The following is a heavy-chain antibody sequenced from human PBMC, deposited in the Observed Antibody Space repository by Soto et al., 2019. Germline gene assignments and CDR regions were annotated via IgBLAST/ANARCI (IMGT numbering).Heavy chain of an antibody. CDR1: GGSISSSSYY. CDR3: ARHPYCSSTSCYRLFDY. J-gene: IGHJ4*02. D-gene: IGHD2-2*02. V-gene: IGHV4-39*01. CDR2: IYYSGST. Sequence: QLLESGPGLVKPSETLSLTCTVSGGSISSSSYYWGWIRQPPGKGLEWIGSIYYSGSTYYNPSLKSRVTISVDTSKNQFSLKLSSVTAADTAVYYCARHPYCSSTSCYRLFDYWGQGTLVTVSS.